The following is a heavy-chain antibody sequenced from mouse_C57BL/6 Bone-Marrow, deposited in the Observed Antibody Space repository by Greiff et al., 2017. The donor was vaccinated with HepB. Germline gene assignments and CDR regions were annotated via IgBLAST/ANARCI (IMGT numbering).Heavy chain of an antibody. J-gene: IGHJ4*01. CDR2: IWSGGST. Sequence: VQLQESGPGLVQPSQSLSITCTVSGFSLTSYGVHWVRQSPGKGLEWLGVIWSGGSTDYNAAFISRLSISKDNSKSQVFFKMNSLQADDTAIYYCASPYYYGRGDYAMDYWGQGTSVTVSS. CDR3: ASPYYYGRGDYAMDY. D-gene: IGHD1-1*01. V-gene: IGHV2-2*01. CDR1: GFSLTSYG.